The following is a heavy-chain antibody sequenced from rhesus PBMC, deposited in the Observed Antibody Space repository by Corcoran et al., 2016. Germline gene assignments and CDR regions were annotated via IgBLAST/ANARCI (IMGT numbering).Heavy chain of an antibody. J-gene: IGHJ4*01. CDR2: IRNKAIVGTA. CDR3: ARRGDCSSTYCSSFDY. V-gene: IGHV3S22*01. Sequence: EVQLVESGGGLVQPGGSLRLSCAASGFTFSDYYMSWVRQAPGKGPEWVALIRNKAIVGTAEFAASVKGRISISRDDSKSIASMQMNSLKTEDTAVYYCARRGDCSSTYCSSFDYWGQGVLVTVSS. CDR1: GFTFSDYY. D-gene: IGHD2-15*01.